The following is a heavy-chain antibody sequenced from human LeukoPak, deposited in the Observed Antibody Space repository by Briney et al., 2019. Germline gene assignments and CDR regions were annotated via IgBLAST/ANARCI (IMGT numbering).Heavy chain of an antibody. CDR2: IIPIFGIA. Sequence: SVKVSCKASGGNFSSYAISWVRQAPGQGLEWMGRIIPIFGIANYAQKFQGRVTITADKSTSTAYMELSSLRSEDTAVYYCARALEAGGDDSLLGYWGQGTLVTVSS. D-gene: IGHD3-22*01. J-gene: IGHJ4*02. CDR3: ARALEAGGDDSLLGY. CDR1: GGNFSSYA. V-gene: IGHV1-69*04.